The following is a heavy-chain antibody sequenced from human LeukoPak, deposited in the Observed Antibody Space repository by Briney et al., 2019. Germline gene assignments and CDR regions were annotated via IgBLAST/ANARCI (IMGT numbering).Heavy chain of an antibody. V-gene: IGHV3-53*01. D-gene: IGHD3-10*01. CDR2: IYSGGST. CDR3: ARDISGSDGY. Sequence: TGGSLGLACAASGFTFSSNYMSWVRQAPGKGLEWVSVIYSGGSTYYADSVKGRFTISRDSSKNTLYLQMNSLRAEDTAVYYCARDISGSDGYWGQGTLVTVSS. CDR1: GFTFSSNY. J-gene: IGHJ4*02.